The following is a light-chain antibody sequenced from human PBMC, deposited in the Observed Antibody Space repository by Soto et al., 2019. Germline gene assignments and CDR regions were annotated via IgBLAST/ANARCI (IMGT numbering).Light chain of an antibody. V-gene: IGKV3-20*01. CDR3: QQYGSSPYT. Sequence: EIVLTQSPGTLSLSPGERATLSCRASQSVSSSYLAWYQLKPGQAPRLLIYGASSRATGIPDRFSGSGSGKDFTLTISRLEPEDLAVYYCQQYGSSPYTFGQGTKLEIK. CDR2: GAS. J-gene: IGKJ2*01. CDR1: QSVSSSY.